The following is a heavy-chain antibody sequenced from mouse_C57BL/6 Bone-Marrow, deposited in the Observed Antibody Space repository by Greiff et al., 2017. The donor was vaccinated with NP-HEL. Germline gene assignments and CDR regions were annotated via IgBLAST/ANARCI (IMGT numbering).Heavy chain of an antibody. CDR1: GYSITSGYD. D-gene: IGHD1-1*01. CDR3: ARANHYYGSWYFDV. Sequence: EVQLQQSGPGMVKPSQSLSLTCTVTGYSITSGYDWHWIRHFPGNKLEWMGYISYSGSTNYNPSLKSRISITHDTSKNHFFLKLNSVTTEDTATYYCARANHYYGSWYFDVWGTGTTVTVSS. J-gene: IGHJ1*03. CDR2: ISYSGST. V-gene: IGHV3-1*01.